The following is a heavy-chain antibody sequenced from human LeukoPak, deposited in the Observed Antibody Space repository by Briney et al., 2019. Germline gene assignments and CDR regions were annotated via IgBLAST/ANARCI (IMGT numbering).Heavy chain of an antibody. V-gene: IGHV1-2*02. J-gene: IGHJ4*02. D-gene: IGHD3-3*01. CDR2: INPFTGGT. Sequence: ASMKVSCKASGYSFSGYYTHWVRQAPGQGPEWMGWINPFTGGTNYAQRFQGRVTITRDTSIGTAYMELTRLTSDDTAVYYCASGYYTSFDYWGQGTLVTVSS. CDR3: ASGYYTSFDY. CDR1: GYSFSGYY.